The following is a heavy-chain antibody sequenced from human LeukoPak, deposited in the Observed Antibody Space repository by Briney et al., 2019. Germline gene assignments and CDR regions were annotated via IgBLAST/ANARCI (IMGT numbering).Heavy chain of an antibody. CDR2: IDSDGSRT. Sequence: GGSLRLSCAASGCTFSTYWLHWVRQTPGKGLVWVSHIDSDGSRTNYGDSVKGRFTISRDNAKNTLYLQMNSLRAEDTAIYYCARDFGGGDDYWGQGTLVTVSS. J-gene: IGHJ4*02. CDR3: ARDFGGGDDY. D-gene: IGHD2-21*02. V-gene: IGHV3-74*01. CDR1: GCTFSTYW.